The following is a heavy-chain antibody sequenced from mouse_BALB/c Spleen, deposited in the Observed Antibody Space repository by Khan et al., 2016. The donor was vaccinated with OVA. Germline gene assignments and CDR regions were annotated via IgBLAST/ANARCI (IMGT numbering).Heavy chain of an antibody. Sequence: VQLQESGADLMRPGASVRISCKTTGYTFSHYWIEWVKQRPGHGLEWLGEILPGSANTQYNERFKDKATFTSDTSSNTAYMQLSSLTSEDSAVFVWERVKCGIRDYFDYWGQGTILTVSS. J-gene: IGHJ2*01. CDR1: GYTFSHYW. V-gene: IGHV1-9*01. D-gene: IGHD1-1*01. CDR2: ILPGSANT. CDR3: ERVKCGIRDYFDY.